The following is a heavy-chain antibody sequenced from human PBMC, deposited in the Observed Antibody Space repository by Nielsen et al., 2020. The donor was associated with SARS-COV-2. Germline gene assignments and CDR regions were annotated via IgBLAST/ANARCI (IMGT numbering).Heavy chain of an antibody. CDR2: ISSSGSTI. D-gene: IGHD5-18*01. CDR1: GFTFSDYY. Sequence: GESLKISCAASGFTFSDYYMSWIRQAPGKGLEWVSYISSSGSTIYYADSVKGRFTISRDNAKNTLYLQMNSLRAEDTAVYYCAKDVDTAIPGYWGQGTLVTVSS. CDR3: AKDVDTAIPGY. J-gene: IGHJ4*02. V-gene: IGHV3-11*01.